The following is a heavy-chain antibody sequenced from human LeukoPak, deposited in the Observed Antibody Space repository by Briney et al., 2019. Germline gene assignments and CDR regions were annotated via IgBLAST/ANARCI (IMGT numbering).Heavy chain of an antibody. D-gene: IGHD6-13*01. J-gene: IGHJ5*02. CDR3: AKVGSSSWTNNWFDP. V-gene: IGHV3-23*01. CDR1: GFTFSSYA. Sequence: GGSLRLSCAASGFTFSSYAMSWVRQAPGKGLEWVSAISGSGGSTYYADSVKGRFTISRDNSKNTLYLQMNSLRAEDTAVYYCAKVGSSSWTNNWFDPWGQGTLVTVSS. CDR2: ISGSGGST.